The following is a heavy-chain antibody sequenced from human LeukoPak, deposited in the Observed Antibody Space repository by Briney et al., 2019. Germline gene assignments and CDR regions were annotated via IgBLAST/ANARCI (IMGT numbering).Heavy chain of an antibody. V-gene: IGHV3-30*18. J-gene: IGHJ4*02. D-gene: IGHD3-10*01. CDR3: AKDQAVTMVRGVILPVDY. CDR1: GFTFSNYG. CDR2: ISYDGSNK. Sequence: PGGSLRLSCAASGFTFSNYGMHWVRQAPGKGLEWVAVISYDGSNKYYADSVKGRFTISRDNSKNTLYLQMNSLRAEDTAVYYCAKDQAVTMVRGVILPVDYWGQGTLVTVSS.